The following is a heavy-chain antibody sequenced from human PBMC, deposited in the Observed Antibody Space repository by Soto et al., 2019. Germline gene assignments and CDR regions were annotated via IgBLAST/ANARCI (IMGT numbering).Heavy chain of an antibody. D-gene: IGHD6-13*01. CDR1: GFTARRKY. V-gene: IGHV3-66*04. Sequence: GDLGVCCGGSGFTARRKYMSGGRPAPGKGLEWVSVIYSGGSTYYADSVKGRFTISRDNSKNTLYLQMNSLRAEDTAVYYCARHSSGSSSSWSPVWGQGTMVTVSS. J-gene: IGHJ3*01. CDR3: ARHSSGSSSSWSPV. CDR2: IYSGGST.